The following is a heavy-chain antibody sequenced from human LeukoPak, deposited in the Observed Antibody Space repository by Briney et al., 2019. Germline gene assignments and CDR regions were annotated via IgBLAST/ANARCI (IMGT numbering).Heavy chain of an antibody. D-gene: IGHD4-17*01. CDR1: GGSISSSSYY. Sequence: PSETLSLTCTVSGGSISSSSYYWGWIRQPPGKGLEWIGSIYYSGSTYYNPSLKSRVTISVDTSKNQFSLKLSSVTAADTAVYYCARVATVTTHWFDPWGQGTLVTVSS. CDR3: ARVATVTTHWFDP. V-gene: IGHV4-39*01. J-gene: IGHJ5*02. CDR2: IYYSGST.